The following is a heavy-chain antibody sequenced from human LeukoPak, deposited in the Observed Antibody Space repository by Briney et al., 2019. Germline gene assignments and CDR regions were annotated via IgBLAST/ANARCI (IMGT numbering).Heavy chain of an antibody. J-gene: IGHJ4*02. V-gene: IGHV1-18*04. CDR1: EYTFTRYY. CDR2: ISPYNDDT. CDR3: ARSGSGYNPIDF. D-gene: IGHD5-12*01. Sequence: ASVTVSCKASEYTFTRYYMHWVRQAPGQGLEWMGWISPYNDDTRYEQTLQGRVTMTTDTSTSTVYMELRSLRSDDTAVYYCARSGSGYNPIDFWGQGTRVTVSS.